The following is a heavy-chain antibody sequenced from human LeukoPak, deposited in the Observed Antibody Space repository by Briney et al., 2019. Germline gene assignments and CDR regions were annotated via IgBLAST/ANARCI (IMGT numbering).Heavy chain of an antibody. CDR3: ARQKYSSSSAVDY. CDR1: GYGFTSYW. CDR2: IYPGDSDT. Sequence: GESLKISCKGSGYGFTSYWIGWVRQMPGKGLEWMGIIYPGDSDTRHSPSFQGQVTISADKSISTAYLQWSSLEASDTAMYYCARQKYSSSSAVDYWGQGTLVTVSS. D-gene: IGHD6-6*01. V-gene: IGHV5-51*01. J-gene: IGHJ4*02.